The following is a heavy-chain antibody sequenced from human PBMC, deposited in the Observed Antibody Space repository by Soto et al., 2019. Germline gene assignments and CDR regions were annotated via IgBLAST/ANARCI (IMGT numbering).Heavy chain of an antibody. CDR1: GGSINNYY. CDR2: IYYSGTT. Sequence: PSETLSLTCTVSGGSINNYYLSWIRQPPGKGLEWIGYIYYSGTTNYNPALKSRVTITIDRSENQFSLKVSSVTAADTAVYFCTRATYYRYYFDVWGHGTLVPVSS. J-gene: IGHJ4*01. V-gene: IGHV4-59*01. D-gene: IGHD3-10*01. CDR3: TRATYYRYYFDV.